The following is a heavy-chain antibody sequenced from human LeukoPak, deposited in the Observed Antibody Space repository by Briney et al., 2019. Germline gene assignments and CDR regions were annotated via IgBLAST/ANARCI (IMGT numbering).Heavy chain of an antibody. CDR3: ARTIEMATISYFDY. Sequence: PGGSLRLSCAACGFTFSSYEMNWVRQAPGKGLEWVSYISSSDSTIYYADSVKGRFTISRDNAKNSLYLQMNSLRAGDTAVYYCARTIEMATISYFDYWGQGTLVTVSS. V-gene: IGHV3-48*03. J-gene: IGHJ4*02. CDR2: ISSSDSTI. D-gene: IGHD5-24*01. CDR1: GFTFSSYE.